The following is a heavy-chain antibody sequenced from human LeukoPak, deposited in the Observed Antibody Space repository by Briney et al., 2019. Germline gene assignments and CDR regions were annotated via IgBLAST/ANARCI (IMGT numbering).Heavy chain of an antibody. D-gene: IGHD3-10*02. J-gene: IGHJ4*02. Sequence: GGSLRLSCAASGFTFSSYWMSWVRQAPGKGLVWVSRINGDGRSTTYADSVKGRFTISRDNAENTLYLQMNSLRAEDTAVYYCARGTMFPYYFDYWGQGTLVTVSS. CDR2: INGDGRST. V-gene: IGHV3-74*01. CDR1: GFTFSSYW. CDR3: ARGTMFPYYFDY.